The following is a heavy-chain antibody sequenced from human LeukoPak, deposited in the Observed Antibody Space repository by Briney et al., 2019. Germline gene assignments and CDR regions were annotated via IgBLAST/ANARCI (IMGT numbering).Heavy chain of an antibody. D-gene: IGHD5-12*01. CDR2: ISYDGSNK. CDR3: AKDRYSGYDWVDY. CDR1: GFTFSSYA. V-gene: IGHV3-30*04. Sequence: PGGSLRLSCAASGFTFSSYAMHWVRQAPGKGLEWVAVISYDGSNKYYADSVKGRFTISRDNSKNTLYLQMNSLRAEDTAVYYCAKDRYSGYDWVDYWGQGTLVTVSS. J-gene: IGHJ4*02.